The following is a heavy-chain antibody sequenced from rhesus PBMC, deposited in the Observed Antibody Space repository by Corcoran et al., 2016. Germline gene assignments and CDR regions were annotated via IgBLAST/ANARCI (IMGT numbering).Heavy chain of an antibody. CDR2: MNRCGGIT. J-gene: IGHJ3*01. CDR3: AKGEVYCTGSGCYVDAFDF. CDR1: GFTLSSYG. Sequence: EVQLVETGGGLVQPGGSLKLSCAASGFTLSSYGMSWVRQAPGKGLELVSAMNRCGGITYYADPVNGRFTIARDNSKNTLSLQMNSLRAEDTAVYYCAKGEVYCTGSGCYVDAFDFWGQGLRVTVSS. V-gene: IGHV3S5*01. D-gene: IGHD2-21*01.